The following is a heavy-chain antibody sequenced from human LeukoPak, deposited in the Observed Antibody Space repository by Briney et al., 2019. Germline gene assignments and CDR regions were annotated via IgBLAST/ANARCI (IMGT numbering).Heavy chain of an antibody. CDR3: ARDWKDIVVVPAGRPGGDAFDI. Sequence: ASVTVSCTASGGTFSSYAISWVRQAPGQGLEWMGRIIPILGIANYAQKFQGRVTITADKSTSTAYMELSSLRSEDTAVYYCARDWKDIVVVPAGRPGGDAFDIWGQGTMVTVSS. V-gene: IGHV1-69*10. J-gene: IGHJ3*02. D-gene: IGHD2-2*02. CDR2: IIPILGIA. CDR1: GGTFSSYA.